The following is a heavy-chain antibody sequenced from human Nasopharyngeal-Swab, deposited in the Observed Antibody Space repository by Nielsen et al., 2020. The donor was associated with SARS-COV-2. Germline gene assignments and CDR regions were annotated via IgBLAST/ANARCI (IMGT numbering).Heavy chain of an antibody. V-gene: IGHV1-8*02. Sequence: ASVKVSCKASGGTFSSYAISWVRQAPGQGLEWMGWMNPNSGNTGYAQKFQGRVTMTRNTSISTAYMELSSLRSEDTAVYYCARGFPRYCSSTSCPTYYYYGMDVWGQGTTVTVSS. CDR1: GGTFSSYA. D-gene: IGHD2-2*01. CDR2: MNPNSGNT. J-gene: IGHJ6*02. CDR3: ARGFPRYCSSTSCPTYYYYGMDV.